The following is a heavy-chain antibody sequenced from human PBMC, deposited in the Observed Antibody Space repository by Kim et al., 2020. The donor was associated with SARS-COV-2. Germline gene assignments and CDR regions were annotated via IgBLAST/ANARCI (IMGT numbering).Heavy chain of an antibody. D-gene: IGHD6-6*01. CDR2: IIPFFGTV. CDR1: GGTFSSYA. Sequence: SVKVSCKASGGTFSSYAISWVRQAPGQGLEWMGGIIPFFGTVNYAQKFQGRVTITADESTSTASMELSSLRSEDTAVYYCARADYSRSGRYYFYHYMDVWGKGATDTAS. J-gene: IGHJ6*03. CDR3: ARADYSRSGRYYFYHYMDV. V-gene: IGHV1-69*13.